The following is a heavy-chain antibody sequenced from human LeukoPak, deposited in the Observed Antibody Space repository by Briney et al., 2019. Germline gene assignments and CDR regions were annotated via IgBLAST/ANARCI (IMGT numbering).Heavy chain of an antibody. CDR3: ARHPRVNDQQGNWFDP. J-gene: IGHJ5*02. CDR1: GGSISNTNYY. D-gene: IGHD2-2*01. Sequence: SETLSLTCTLSGGSISNTNYYWGCVRQPPVKGLEWTGTIYYTGATYYNPSLNSRVTRSVDTSKNQFSLRLNSVTAADTAEYYCARHPRVNDQQGNWFDPWGQGTLVTVSS. V-gene: IGHV4-39*01. CDR2: IYYTGAT.